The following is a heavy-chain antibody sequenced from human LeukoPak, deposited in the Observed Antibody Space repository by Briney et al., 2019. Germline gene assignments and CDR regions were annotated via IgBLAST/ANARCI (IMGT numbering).Heavy chain of an antibody. CDR1: GGSISSGSYY. Sequence: SETLSLTCTVSGGSISSGSYYWSWIRQPAGKGLEWIGRIYTSGSTNYNPSLKSRVTMSVDTSKNQFSLKLSSVTAADTAVYYCARDWSRELGYCSSTSCRCNWFDPWGQGTLVTVSS. CDR3: ARDWSRELGYCSSTSCRCNWFDP. CDR2: IYTSGST. J-gene: IGHJ5*02. D-gene: IGHD2-2*01. V-gene: IGHV4-61*02.